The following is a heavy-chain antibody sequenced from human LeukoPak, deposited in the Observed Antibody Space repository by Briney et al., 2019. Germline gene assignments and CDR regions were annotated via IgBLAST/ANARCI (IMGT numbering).Heavy chain of an antibody. CDR1: GGSISSYY. Sequence: PSETLSLTCTVSGGSISSYYWSWIRQPPGKGLEWIGEINHSGSTNYNPSLKSRVTISVDTSKNQFSLKLNSVTAADTAVYYCARRWVWSGSYRANYYMDVWGKGTTVTVSS. CDR3: ARRWVWSGSYRANYYMDV. CDR2: INHSGST. J-gene: IGHJ6*03. D-gene: IGHD1-26*01. V-gene: IGHV4-34*01.